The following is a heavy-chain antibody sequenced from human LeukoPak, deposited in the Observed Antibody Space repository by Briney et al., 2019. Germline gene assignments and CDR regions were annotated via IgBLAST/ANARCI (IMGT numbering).Heavy chain of an antibody. V-gene: IGHV3-15*01. CDR1: GFTFSDYY. CDR2: IKSKTDGGAT. Sequence: PGGSLRLSCAASGFTFSDYYMSWIRQAPGKGLEWVGRIKSKTDGGATDYAAPVKGRFTISRDDSKNTLYLQMNSLKTEDTAVYYCTTEAHVNEGLLPLDYWGQGTLVTVPS. J-gene: IGHJ4*02. D-gene: IGHD2-8*01. CDR3: TTEAHVNEGLLPLDY.